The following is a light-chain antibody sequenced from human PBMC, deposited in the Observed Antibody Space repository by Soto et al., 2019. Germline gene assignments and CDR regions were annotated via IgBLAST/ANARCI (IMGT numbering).Light chain of an antibody. V-gene: IGLV2-18*02. CDR2: EVS. CDR1: SSDVGSYNR. CDR3: NSFTTSSTYV. J-gene: IGLJ1*01. Sequence: QSVLTQPPSVSGSPGQSVTISCTGTSSDVGSYNRVSWYQQPPGTAPKLMIYEVSNRPSGVPDRFSGSKSGNTASLTISGLQAEDEDDHYCNSFTTSSTYVFGTGTKVTV.